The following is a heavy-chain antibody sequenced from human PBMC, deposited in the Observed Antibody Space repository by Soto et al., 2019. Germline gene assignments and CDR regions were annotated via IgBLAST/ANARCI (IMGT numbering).Heavy chain of an antibody. D-gene: IGHD5-12*01. Sequence: ASVKVSCKASGYTFTNYDINWVRQAAGQGLEWMGWMSPNSGNTGYAQKFQGRITMTRSTSIATAYMELSGLTSEDSAVYYCARNPPTPGSFDPCCRGPQVTVSS. CDR1: GYTFTNYD. CDR3: ARNPPTPGSFDP. J-gene: IGHJ5*02. CDR2: MSPNSGNT. V-gene: IGHV1-8*01.